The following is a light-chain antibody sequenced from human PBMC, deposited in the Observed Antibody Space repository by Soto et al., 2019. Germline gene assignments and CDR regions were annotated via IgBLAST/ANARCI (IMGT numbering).Light chain of an antibody. J-gene: IGKJ4*01. CDR3: QQFNNYLLT. CDR1: QGISSA. Sequence: AIQLTQSPSSLSASVGDRVTITCRASQGISSALAWYQQKPGKAPKLLIYDASSLESGVPSRFSGSGSGTDFTRTISILQPEDFATYYCQQFNNYLLTFGGGTKVEIK. CDR2: DAS. V-gene: IGKV1D-13*01.